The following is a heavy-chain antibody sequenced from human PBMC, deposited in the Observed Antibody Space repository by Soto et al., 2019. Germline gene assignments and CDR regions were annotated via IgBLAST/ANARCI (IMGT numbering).Heavy chain of an antibody. Sequence: QVLLVESGGGLVKAGGSLRLSCAASGFIFSDYYMSWVRQTPGKGLEWVSYISTRSTYTNYADSVKGRFTISRDNSKNMLYLQMNSLRADDTAVYYCARDRHFRGGPDDIWGQGTMVTVSS. J-gene: IGHJ3*02. V-gene: IGHV3-11*06. CDR1: GFIFSDYY. CDR3: ARDRHFRGGPDDI. D-gene: IGHD3-3*02. CDR2: ISTRSTYT.